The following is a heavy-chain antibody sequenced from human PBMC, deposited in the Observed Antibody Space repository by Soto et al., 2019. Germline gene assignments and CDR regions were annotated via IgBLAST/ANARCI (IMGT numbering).Heavy chain of an antibody. D-gene: IGHD3-3*01. Sequence: PGGSLRLSCAASGLTFSSYAMSWVRQAPGKGLEWVSAISGSGGSTYYADSVKGRFTIYRDNSKNTLYLQMSSLRAEDTAVYFCANGPTIFGVVISYSYYYGLDVWGQGTTVTVSS. CDR1: GLTFSSYA. V-gene: IGHV3-23*01. CDR2: ISGSGGST. J-gene: IGHJ6*02. CDR3: ANGPTIFGVVISYSYYYGLDV.